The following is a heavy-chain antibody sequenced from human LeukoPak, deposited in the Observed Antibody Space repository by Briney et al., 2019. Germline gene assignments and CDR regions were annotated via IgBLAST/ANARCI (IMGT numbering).Heavy chain of an antibody. J-gene: IGHJ4*02. Sequence: GASVKVSCKASGGTFSSYAISWVRQAPGQGLEWMGGIIPIFGTANYAQKFQGRVTITADESTSTAYMELSSLRSEDTAVYYCASQRFGAHSYYFDYWAREPWSPSPQ. CDR2: IIPIFGTA. V-gene: IGHV1-69*13. CDR1: GGTFSSYA. CDR3: ASQRFGAHSYYFDY. D-gene: IGHD3-10*01.